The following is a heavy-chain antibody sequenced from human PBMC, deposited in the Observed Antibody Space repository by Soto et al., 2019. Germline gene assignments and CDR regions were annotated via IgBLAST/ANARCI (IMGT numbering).Heavy chain of an antibody. J-gene: IGHJ5*02. CDR2: IYWDDDK. CDR3: AHSLIGYYYDSSGSNWFDP. Sequence: QITLKESGPTLVKPTQTLTLTCTFSGFSLSTSGVGVGWIRQPPGKALEWLALIYWDDDKRYSPSLKSRLTNTKDTSKRQVVLTMTTMDPVDTATYYCAHSLIGYYYDSSGSNWFDPWGQGTLVTVSS. CDR1: GFSLSTSGVG. V-gene: IGHV2-5*02. D-gene: IGHD3-22*01.